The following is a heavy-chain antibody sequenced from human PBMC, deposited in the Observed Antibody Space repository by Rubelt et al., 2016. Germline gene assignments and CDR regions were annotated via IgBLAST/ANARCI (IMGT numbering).Heavy chain of an antibody. D-gene: IGHD6-13*01. Sequence: QVQLVQSGAEVKKPGASVKVSCKASGYTFTSYGISWVRQAPGQGLEWMGWISAYNGNTNYAQKLQGRATMTTDTSTSTAYMELRSLRSDDTAVYYCARVISGVEYSSSWHFDYWGQGTPVTVSS. V-gene: IGHV1-18*01. CDR3: ARVISGVEYSSSWHFDY. CDR1: GYTFTSYG. J-gene: IGHJ4*02. CDR2: ISAYNGNT.